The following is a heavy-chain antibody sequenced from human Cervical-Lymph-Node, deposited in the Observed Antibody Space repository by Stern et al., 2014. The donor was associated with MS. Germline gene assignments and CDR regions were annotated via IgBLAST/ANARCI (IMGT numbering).Heavy chain of an antibody. D-gene: IGHD1-1*01. CDR1: GVSFSDNY. CDR2: INSVWGP. CDR3: ARERKVERSARLLVSFDV. Sequence: QVQLQEWGAGLLRPSETLSLTCAVHGVSFSDNYWSWIRQTPGKGLEWIGEINSVWGPHSNPSRMSRATLSVDPSRNHSSLKLISLTAADTAMYYCARERKVERSARLLVSFDVWGQGTLVTVSS. V-gene: IGHV4-34*01. J-gene: IGHJ3*01.